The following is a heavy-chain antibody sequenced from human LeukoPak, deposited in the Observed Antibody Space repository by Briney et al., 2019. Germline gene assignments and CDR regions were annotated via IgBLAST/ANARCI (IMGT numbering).Heavy chain of an antibody. Sequence: SVKVSCKASGGTFSSYAISWVRQAPGQGLEWMGRINPMFGIANYAQNFQGRVTITADKSTSTAYMELSSLRSEDTAVYYCARDLLDSLRFPDLIDIWGQGTMVTVSS. J-gene: IGHJ3*02. V-gene: IGHV1-69*04. CDR3: ARDLLDSLRFPDLIDI. D-gene: IGHD3-3*01. CDR2: INPMFGIA. CDR1: GGTFSSYA.